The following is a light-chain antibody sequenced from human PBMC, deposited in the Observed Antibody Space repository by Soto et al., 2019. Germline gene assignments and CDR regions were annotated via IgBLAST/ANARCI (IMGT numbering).Light chain of an antibody. CDR2: DVN. V-gene: IGLV2-11*01. Sequence: QSVLTQPRSVSGSPGQSVTISCTGTSSDVGGYNYVSWYQQHPGKAPKLMIYDVNKRPSGVPDRFSGSKSGNTASLTISGLQAEDEAGYYCCSYAGSYTYVVFGGGTKLTVL. J-gene: IGLJ2*01. CDR3: CSYAGSYTYVV. CDR1: SSDVGGYNY.